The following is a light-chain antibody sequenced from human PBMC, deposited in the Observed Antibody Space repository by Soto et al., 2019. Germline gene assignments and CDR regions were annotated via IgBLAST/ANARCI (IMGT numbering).Light chain of an antibody. Sequence: DVQLTQSSSSLSASVGDRVIITCQASHSIANSLNWFQQKPGKAPELLISDSSHLEARVPSRFSGSRSGTDFTLTISNLQPADFGTYYCQQANSFPITFGQGTRLEIK. CDR1: HSIANS. V-gene: IGKV1-33*01. CDR3: QQANSFPIT. J-gene: IGKJ5*01. CDR2: DSS.